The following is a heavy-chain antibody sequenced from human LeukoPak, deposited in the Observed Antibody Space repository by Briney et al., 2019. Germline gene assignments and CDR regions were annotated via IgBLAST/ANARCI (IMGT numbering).Heavy chain of an antibody. CDR1: GFTFSSYA. V-gene: IGHV3-23*01. CDR2: ISGGGGST. Sequence: GGSLRLSCAASGFTFSSYAMSWVRQSPGKGLEWVSAISGGGGSTYYADSVKGRFTISRDNPKNTLYLQMNSLRAEDTAVYYCAKFYDISTGYFDCWGQGTLVTVSS. CDR3: AKFYDISTGYFDC. D-gene: IGHD3-9*01. J-gene: IGHJ4*02.